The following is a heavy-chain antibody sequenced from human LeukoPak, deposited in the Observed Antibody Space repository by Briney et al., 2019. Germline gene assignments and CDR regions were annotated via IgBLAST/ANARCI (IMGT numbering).Heavy chain of an antibody. J-gene: IGHJ4*02. CDR3: AKDTGLVPATRYYFDY. D-gene: IGHD1-26*01. CDR1: GFTFSSYG. V-gene: IGHV3-33*06. Sequence: PGRSLRLSCAASGFTFSSYGMHWVRQAPGKGLEWVAVIWYDGNNKYYADSVKGRFTISRDNSQNTLYLQMNSLRVEDTAVYYCAKDTGLVPATRYYFDYWGQGTLVTVSA. CDR2: IWYDGNNK.